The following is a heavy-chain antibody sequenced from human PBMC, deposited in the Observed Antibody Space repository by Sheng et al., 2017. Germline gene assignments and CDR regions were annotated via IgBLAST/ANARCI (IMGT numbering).Heavy chain of an antibody. CDR2: ISPYNGNT. CDR1: GYTFTNFG. D-gene: IGHD2-15*01. J-gene: IGHJ4*02. CDR3: AREGGDLVVPVAAPDY. V-gene: IGHV1-18*01. Sequence: QVQLVQSGAEVKKPGASVKVSCKTSGYTFTNFGLTWVRQAPGQGPEWMGWISPYNGNTIYAPKFQDRFTMTTDRSTNTAFMELGSLRSDDTAVYFCAREGGDLVVPVAAPDYWVQGTLVTVSS.